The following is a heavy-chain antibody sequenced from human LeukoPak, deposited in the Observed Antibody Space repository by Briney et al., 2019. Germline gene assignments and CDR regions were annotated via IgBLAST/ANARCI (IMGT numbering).Heavy chain of an antibody. J-gene: IGHJ4*02. CDR2: INPNSGGT. D-gene: IGHD3-22*01. Sequence: ASVKVSCKASGYTFTGYYMHWVRQAPGQGLEWMGWINPNSGGTNYAQKFQGRVTMTRDTSISTAYMELSRLRSDDTAVYYCARAPSYTFYYYDSSGTLGYWGQGTLVTVSS. CDR1: GYTFTGYY. CDR3: ARAPSYTFYYYDSSGTLGY. V-gene: IGHV1-2*02.